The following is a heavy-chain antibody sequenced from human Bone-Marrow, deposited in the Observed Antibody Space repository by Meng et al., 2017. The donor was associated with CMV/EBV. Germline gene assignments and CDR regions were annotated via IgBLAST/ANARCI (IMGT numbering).Heavy chain of an antibody. CDR3: ARGVRYGIGDYCYYFDH. Sequence: ASVKVSCKASGYTFTSYDINWVRQATGQRLEWMGWMKPNSGNTGYAQKSQGRVTITTDESTSTAYMELCSLGSEDPAVYYCARGVRYGIGDYCYYFDHWGQGTQVTVYS. CDR1: GYTFTSYD. V-gene: IGHV1-8*03. D-gene: IGHD2-15*01. J-gene: IGHJ4*02. CDR2: MKPNSGNT.